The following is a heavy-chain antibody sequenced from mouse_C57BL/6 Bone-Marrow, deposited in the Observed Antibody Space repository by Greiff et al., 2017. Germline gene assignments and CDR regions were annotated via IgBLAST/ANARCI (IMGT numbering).Heavy chain of an antibody. Sequence: QVQLQQSGAELARPGASVKLSCKASGYPFTSYGISWVKQRTGQGLEWIGEIYPRSGNTYYNEKFKGKATLTADKSSSTAYMELRSLTSEDSAVYFCARRIYYLDYWGQGTTLTVSS. CDR2: IYPRSGNT. J-gene: IGHJ2*01. CDR3: ARRIYYLDY. D-gene: IGHD1-1*01. CDR1: GYPFTSYG. V-gene: IGHV1-81*01.